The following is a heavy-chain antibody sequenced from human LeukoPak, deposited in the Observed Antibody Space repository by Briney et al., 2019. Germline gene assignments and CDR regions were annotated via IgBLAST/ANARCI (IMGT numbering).Heavy chain of an antibody. J-gene: IGHJ4*02. CDR2: IFSDGYTK. CDR1: GFIFSTYG. D-gene: IGHD3-10*01. CDR3: ARASGPFDF. Sequence: PGGSLRLSCAASGFIFSTYGLHWVRQAPGKGLGWVAVIFSDGYTKYYAASVKDRFTISRDNSRNTLYLHMNSLIPGDTGVYYCARASGPFDFWGQGTLLTVSS. V-gene: IGHV3-33*01.